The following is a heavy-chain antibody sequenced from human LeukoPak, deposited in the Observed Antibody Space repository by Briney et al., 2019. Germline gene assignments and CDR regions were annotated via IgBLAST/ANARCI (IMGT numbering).Heavy chain of an antibody. CDR3: AKDWGYGSGNYYGPTYMDV. D-gene: IGHD3-10*01. V-gene: IGHV1-18*01. Sequence: ASVKVSCKASGYTFTSHGISWVRQAPGQGLEWMGWISTYNGNTNYAQKLQGRVSMTTDTSTSTAYMDLRSLRSDDTAVYYCAKDWGYGSGNYYGPTYMDVWGKGTTVTVTS. CDR2: ISTYNGNT. CDR1: GYTFTSHG. J-gene: IGHJ6*03.